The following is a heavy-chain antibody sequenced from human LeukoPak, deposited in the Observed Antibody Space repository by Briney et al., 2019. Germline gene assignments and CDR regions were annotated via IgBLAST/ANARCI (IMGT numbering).Heavy chain of an antibody. V-gene: IGHV4-31*03. D-gene: IGHD1-1*01. J-gene: IGHJ4*02. Sequence: PSETLSLTCTVSGGSISSGGYYWSWIRQHPGKGLEWIGYIYYSGSTYYNPSLKSRVTISVDTSKNQFSLKLSSVTAADTAVYYCARDPARGLERPETKFDYWGQGTLVTVSS. CDR2: IYYSGST. CDR1: GGSISSGGYY. CDR3: ARDPARGLERPETKFDY.